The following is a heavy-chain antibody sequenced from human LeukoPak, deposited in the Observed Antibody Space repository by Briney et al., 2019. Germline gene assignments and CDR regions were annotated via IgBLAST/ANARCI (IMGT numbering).Heavy chain of an antibody. CDR1: GFTFSSYA. J-gene: IGHJ5*02. Sequence: GGSLRLSCAASGFTFSSYAMHWVRQAPGKGLEWVAVISYDGSNKYYADSVKGRFTISRDNSKNTLYLQMNSLRAEDTAVYYCARENWFDPWGQGTLVTVSS. CDR2: ISYDGSNK. V-gene: IGHV3-30*04. CDR3: ARENWFDP.